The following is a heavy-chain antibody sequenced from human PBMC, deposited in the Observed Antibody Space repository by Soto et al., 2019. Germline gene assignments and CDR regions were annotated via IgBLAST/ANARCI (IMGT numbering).Heavy chain of an antibody. J-gene: IGHJ5*02. D-gene: IGHD3-10*01. V-gene: IGHV1-3*01. CDR2: INAGNGNT. CDR3: ARVPFGELLWFAFDP. CDR1: GYTFTSYA. Sequence: ASVKVSCKASGYTFTSYAMHWVRQAPGQRLEWMGWINAGNGNTKYSQKFQGRVTITRDTSASTAYMELSSLRSEDTAVYYCARVPFGELLWFAFDPWGQGTLVTVSS.